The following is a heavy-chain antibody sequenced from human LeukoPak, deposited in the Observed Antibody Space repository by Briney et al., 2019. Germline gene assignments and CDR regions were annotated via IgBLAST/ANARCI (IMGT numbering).Heavy chain of an antibody. V-gene: IGHV3-30-3*01. CDR3: AREGYYGSGSPPSLYFDY. D-gene: IGHD3-10*01. Sequence: GGSLRLSCAASGFTFRNYVIRWVRQAPGKGLEWVAVTSSDLNVKSYADSVKGRFTISRDNSRSTLYLQMNSLRPEDTAIYYCAREGYYGSGSPPSLYFDYWGQGTLVTVSS. CDR1: GFTFRNYV. CDR2: TSSDLNVK. J-gene: IGHJ4*02.